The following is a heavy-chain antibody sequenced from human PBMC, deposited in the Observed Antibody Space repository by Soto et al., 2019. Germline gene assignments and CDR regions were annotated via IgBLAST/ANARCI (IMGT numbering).Heavy chain of an antibody. CDR3: ASPARNYDFWSGYSFDI. V-gene: IGHV1-8*02. D-gene: IGHD3-3*01. CDR2: MNPNSGNT. J-gene: IGHJ3*02. Sequence: ASVKVSCKASGYTFSNFAMHWVRQAPGQRLEWMGWMNPNSGNTGYAQKFQGRVTMTRNTSISTAYMELSSLGSEDTAVYYCASPARNYDFWSGYSFDIWGQGTMVTVSS. CDR1: GYTFSNFA.